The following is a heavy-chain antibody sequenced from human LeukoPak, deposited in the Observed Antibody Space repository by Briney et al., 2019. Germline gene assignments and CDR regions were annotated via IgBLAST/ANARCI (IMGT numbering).Heavy chain of an antibody. CDR2: IYYSGST. Sequence: ASETLSLTCTVSGGSISSSSYYWGWIRQPPGTGLEWIASIYYSGSTYYNPSLKSRVTISVYTSKNQFSLKLSSVTAADTAVYYCARHEGFTMIVVAIFDYWGQGTLVTVSS. J-gene: IGHJ4*02. V-gene: IGHV4-39*01. CDR3: ARHEGFTMIVVAIFDY. CDR1: GGSISSSSYY. D-gene: IGHD3-22*01.